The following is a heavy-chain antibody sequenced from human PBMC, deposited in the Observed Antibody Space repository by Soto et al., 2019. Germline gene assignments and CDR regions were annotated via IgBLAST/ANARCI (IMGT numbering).Heavy chain of an antibody. J-gene: IGHJ6*02. CDR3: ARDKTAMVRGVIIYYGMDV. Sequence: ASVKVSCKASGGTFSSYAISWVRQAPGQGLEWMGGIIPIFGTANYAQKFQGRVTVTADESTSTAYMELSSLRSEDTAVYYCARDKTAMVRGVIIYYGMDVWGQGTTVTVSS. V-gene: IGHV1-69*13. CDR2: IIPIFGTA. D-gene: IGHD3-10*01. CDR1: GGTFSSYA.